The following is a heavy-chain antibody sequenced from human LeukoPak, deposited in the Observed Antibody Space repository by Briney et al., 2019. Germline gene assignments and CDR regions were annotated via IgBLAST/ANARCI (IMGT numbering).Heavy chain of an antibody. D-gene: IGHD2-2*01. CDR3: ARDIVVVPAATLLGSYNWFDP. CDR1: GGTFSSYT. V-gene: IGHV1-69*04. Sequence: ASVKVSCKASGGTFSSYTISWVRQAPGQGLEWMGRIIPILGIANYAQKFQGRVTITADKSTSTAYMEPSSLRSEDTAVYYCARDIVVVPAATLLGSYNWFDPWGQGTLVTVSS. J-gene: IGHJ5*02. CDR2: IIPILGIA.